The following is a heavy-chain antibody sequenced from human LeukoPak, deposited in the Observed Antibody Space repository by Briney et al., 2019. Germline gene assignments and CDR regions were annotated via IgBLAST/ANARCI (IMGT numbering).Heavy chain of an antibody. CDR3: TGGSSGYVWFDP. D-gene: IGHD3-22*01. J-gene: IGHJ5*02. V-gene: IGHV3-49*03. Sequence: PGGSLRLSCTASGFTFGDYAMSWFHQAPGKGLEWVGFIRSKAYGGTTEYAASVKGRFTISRDDSKSIAYLQMNSLKTEDTAVYYCTGGSSGYVWFDPWGQGTLVTVSS. CDR2: IRSKAYGGTT. CDR1: GFTFGDYA.